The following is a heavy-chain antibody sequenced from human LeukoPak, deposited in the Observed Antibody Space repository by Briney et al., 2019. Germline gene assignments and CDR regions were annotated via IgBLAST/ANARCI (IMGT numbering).Heavy chain of an antibody. CDR3: ASISKVGATIDY. V-gene: IGHV1-8*01. D-gene: IGHD1-26*01. J-gene: IGHJ4*02. CDR1: GYTFTSYD. CDR2: MNPNSGNT. Sequence: GASVKVSCEASGYTFTSYDINWVRQATGQGLEWMGWMNPNSGNTGYAQKFQGRVSMTRNTSISTAYMELSSLRSEDTAVYYCASISKVGATIDYWGQGTLVTVSS.